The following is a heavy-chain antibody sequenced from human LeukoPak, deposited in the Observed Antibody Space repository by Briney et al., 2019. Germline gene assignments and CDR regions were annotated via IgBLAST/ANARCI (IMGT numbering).Heavy chain of an antibody. CDR1: GFTVSSNS. D-gene: IGHD6-19*01. CDR3: ARRDTTGWYHHFDY. Sequence: GGSLRLSCAASGFTVSSNSMSWVRQAPGKGLEWVSILYSGGGANYADSVKGRFTITRDNSRNTLFLQMNSLRAEDTAVYYCARRDTTGWYHHFDYWGQGTLVTVSS. V-gene: IGHV3-53*01. J-gene: IGHJ4*02. CDR2: LYSGGGA.